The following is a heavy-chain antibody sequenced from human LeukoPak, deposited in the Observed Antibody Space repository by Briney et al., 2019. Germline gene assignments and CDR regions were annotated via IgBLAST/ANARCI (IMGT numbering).Heavy chain of an antibody. CDR2: ISWNSGSI. CDR1: GFTFDDYA. Sequence: GGSLRLSCAASGFTFDDYAMHWVRQAPGKGLEWVSGISWNSGSIGYADSVKGRFTISRDNAKNTLYLQMNSLRAEDTAVYYCARGATYAYYQDYWGQGTLVTVSS. D-gene: IGHD1-26*01. J-gene: IGHJ4*02. CDR3: ARGATYAYYQDY. V-gene: IGHV3-9*01.